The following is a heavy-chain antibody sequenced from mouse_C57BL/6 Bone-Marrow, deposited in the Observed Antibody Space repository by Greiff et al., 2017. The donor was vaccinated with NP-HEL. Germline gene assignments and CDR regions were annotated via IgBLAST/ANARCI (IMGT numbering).Heavy chain of an antibody. CDR2: IYPGDGDT. CDR3: ARRRGYYYAMDY. CDR1: GYAFSSYW. V-gene: IGHV1-80*01. J-gene: IGHJ4*01. Sequence: QVQLQQSGAELVKPGASVKISCKASGYAFSSYWMNWVKQRPGKGLEWIGQIYPGDGDTNYNGKFKGKATLTADKSSSTAYMQLSSLTSEDSAVYFCARRRGYYYAMDYWGQGTSVTVSS.